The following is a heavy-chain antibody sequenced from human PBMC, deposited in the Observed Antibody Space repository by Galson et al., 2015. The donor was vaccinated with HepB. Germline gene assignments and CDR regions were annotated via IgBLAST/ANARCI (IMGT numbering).Heavy chain of an antibody. CDR1: GFIFRHHA. V-gene: IGHV3-23*01. Sequence: SLRLSCAGSGFIFRHHAIAWIRQAPGKGLEWVSGINGRRSTQSYSDAVKGRFSISRDNSKDTVFLQMDNLRAEDTAVYYCVKEGSWFGGDWFDPWGQGALVTVS. CDR3: VKEGSWFGGDWFDP. D-gene: IGHD3-16*01. CDR2: INGRRSTQ. J-gene: IGHJ5*02.